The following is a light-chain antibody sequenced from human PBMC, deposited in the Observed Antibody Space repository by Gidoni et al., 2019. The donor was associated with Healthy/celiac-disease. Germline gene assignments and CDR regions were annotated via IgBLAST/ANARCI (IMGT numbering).Light chain of an antibody. CDR2: WAS. V-gene: IGKV4-1*01. CDR1: QSVLYSSNNKNY. Sequence: DIVITPSPYSLAMSLGERATINCKSSQSVLYSSNNKNYLAWYQQKPGQPPKLLIYWASTRESGVPDRFSGSGSGTDFTLTISSLQDEDVAVYYCQQYYSTPRYTFGQGTKLEIK. J-gene: IGKJ2*01. CDR3: QQYYSTPRYT.